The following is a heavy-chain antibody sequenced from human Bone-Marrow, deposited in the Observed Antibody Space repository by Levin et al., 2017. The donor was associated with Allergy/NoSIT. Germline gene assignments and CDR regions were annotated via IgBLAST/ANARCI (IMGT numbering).Heavy chain of an antibody. CDR2: ISGSGGST. Sequence: GGSLRLSCAASGFTFSSYAMRWVRQAPGKGLEWVSAISGSGGSTYYADSVKGRFTISRDNSKNTLYLQMNSLRAEDTAVYYCVNKMLYGDHFEYWGQGTLVTVSS. CDR3: VNKMLYGDHFEY. J-gene: IGHJ4*02. V-gene: IGHV3-23*01. D-gene: IGHD4-17*01. CDR1: GFTFSSYA.